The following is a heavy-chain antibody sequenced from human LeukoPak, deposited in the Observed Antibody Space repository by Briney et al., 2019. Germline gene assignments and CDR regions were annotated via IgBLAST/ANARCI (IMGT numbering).Heavy chain of an antibody. CDR2: INPNSGGT. J-gene: IGHJ6*03. CDR3: ASIGYSSGWDNYYYMDV. Sequence: ASVKVSCKASGYTFTGYNIHWVRQVPGQGPEWMGWINPNSGGTNYAHKFQGRVTMTRDTSISTAYMELSRLRSDDTAVYYCASIGYSSGWDNYYYMDVWGKGTTVTISS. V-gene: IGHV1-2*02. D-gene: IGHD6-19*01. CDR1: GYTFTGYN.